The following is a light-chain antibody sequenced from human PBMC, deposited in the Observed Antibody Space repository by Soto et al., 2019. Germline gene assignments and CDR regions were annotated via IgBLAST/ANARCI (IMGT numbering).Light chain of an antibody. CDR1: QSIGYS. Sequence: ETVLTQSPATLSLSPGEGATLSCRASQSIGYSLAWYQQKPGLAPRLLIFGASTRITGIPARFSGSGSGTEFTLTISSLQSDDFAVYYCQQYNNWPAYSFGQGTKLEIK. V-gene: IGKV3-15*01. CDR2: GAS. J-gene: IGKJ2*01. CDR3: QQYNNWPAYS.